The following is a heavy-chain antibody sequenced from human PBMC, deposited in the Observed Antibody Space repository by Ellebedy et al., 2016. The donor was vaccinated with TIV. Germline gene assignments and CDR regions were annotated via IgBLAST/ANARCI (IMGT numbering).Heavy chain of an antibody. J-gene: IGHJ4*02. Sequence: AASVKVSCKVSGYTLTELSVHWVRQAPGKGLAWMGVFAPEDGKTIYAQKFQGRVTMTEDTSTNTAYMELSSLRSEDTAVYYCATVEVPAAIHFDYWGQGTLVTVSS. V-gene: IGHV1-24*01. CDR3: ATVEVPAAIHFDY. CDR2: FAPEDGKT. D-gene: IGHD2-2*02. CDR1: GYTLTELS.